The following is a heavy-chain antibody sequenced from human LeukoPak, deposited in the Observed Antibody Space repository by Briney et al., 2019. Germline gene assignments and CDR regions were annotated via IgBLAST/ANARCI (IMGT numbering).Heavy chain of an antibody. D-gene: IGHD6-19*01. CDR1: GFTFSSYS. V-gene: IGHV3-7*01. CDR2: IKQDGSEK. CDR3: ARDLGSSGWYV. Sequence: GGSLRLSCAASGFTFSSYSMNWVRQAPGKGLEWVANIKQDGSEKYYVDSVKGRFTISRDNAKNSLYLQMNSLRAEDTAVYYCARDLGSSGWYVWGQGTLVTVSS. J-gene: IGHJ4*02.